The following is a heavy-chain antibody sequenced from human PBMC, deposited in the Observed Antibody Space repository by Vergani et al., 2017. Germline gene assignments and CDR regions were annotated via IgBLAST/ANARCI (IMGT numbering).Heavy chain of an antibody. J-gene: IGHJ4*02. D-gene: IGHD3-22*01. V-gene: IGHV3-30*18. Sequence: QVQLVESGGGVVQPGRSLRLSCAASGFTFSSYGMHWVRQAPGKGLEWVAVISYDGSNKYYADSVKGRFTISRDNSKNTLYLQMNSLRAEDTAVYYCANGDYYDSSGYFDDWGQGTLVTVSS. CDR1: GFTFSSYG. CDR2: ISYDGSNK. CDR3: ANGDYYDSSGYFDD.